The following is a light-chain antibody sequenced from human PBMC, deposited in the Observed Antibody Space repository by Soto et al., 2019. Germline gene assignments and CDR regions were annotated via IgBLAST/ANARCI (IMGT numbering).Light chain of an antibody. CDR1: QDITND. V-gene: IGKV1-33*01. CDR3: QQYDNVPLT. CDR2: EAS. Sequence: DIQMTQSPSSLSASVGDRVTITCQTSQDITNDLNWYQQKPGKAPKVLIYEASNLETGVPSRFSGSESGTDFTFTISSLQPEYIATYFCQQYDNVPLTFGGGTKVEIK. J-gene: IGKJ4*01.